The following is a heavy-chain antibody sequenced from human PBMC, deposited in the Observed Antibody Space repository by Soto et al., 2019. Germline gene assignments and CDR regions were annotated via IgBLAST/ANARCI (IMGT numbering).Heavy chain of an antibody. CDR1: GGSSSSGPYS. CDR3: ARLAGYCSGTSCYGYYGMDV. Sequence: LETLSLTCRFSGGSSSSGPYSWGWIRQPPGKGLEWIGTFHYSGRTYYSPSLESRVTISVDTSKNQFSLKVSSVTAADTAVFYCARLAGYCSGTSCYGYYGMDVWGQGTKVTVS. CDR2: FHYSGRT. D-gene: IGHD2-2*01. V-gene: IGHV4-39*01. J-gene: IGHJ6*02.